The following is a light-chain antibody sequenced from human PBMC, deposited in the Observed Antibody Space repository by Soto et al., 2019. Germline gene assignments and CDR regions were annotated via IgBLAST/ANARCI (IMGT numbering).Light chain of an antibody. CDR3: QNYNSAPLT. CDR2: DAS. CDR1: QDISNY. Sequence: DIQMTHSPSSLSASVGDRVTIACQASQDISNYLNWYQQKPGKAPKLLIYDASNLETGVPSRFSGSGSGTDFTLTIRCQQPEDVAAYDCQNYNSAPLTFGEGTKVDIK. J-gene: IGKJ4*01. V-gene: IGKV1-33*01.